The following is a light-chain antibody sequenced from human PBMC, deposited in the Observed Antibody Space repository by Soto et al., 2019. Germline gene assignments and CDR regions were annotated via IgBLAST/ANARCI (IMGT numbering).Light chain of an antibody. CDR2: GAS. V-gene: IGKV3-20*01. CDR3: QQYGSSPTIT. J-gene: IGKJ5*01. Sequence: EIVLTQSPGTLSLSPGERATLSCRASQSVSSRLAWYQQKPGQAPRLLIYGASSRATGIPDRFSGSGSGTDFTLTISRLEPEDFAVYYCQQYGSSPTITFGQGTRLEIK. CDR1: QSVSSR.